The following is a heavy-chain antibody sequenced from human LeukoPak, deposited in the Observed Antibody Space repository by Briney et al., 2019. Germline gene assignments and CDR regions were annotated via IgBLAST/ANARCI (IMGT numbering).Heavy chain of an antibody. Sequence: AGGSLRLSCAASGFTFSSYWMSWVRQAPGKGLEWVANIKQDGSEKYYVDSVKGRFTISRDNAKNSLYLQMNSLRAEDTAVYYCARDRWLRSLWGGNSGFDYWGQGTLVTVSS. CDR1: GFTFSSYW. D-gene: IGHD4-23*01. CDR2: IKQDGSEK. V-gene: IGHV3-7*01. J-gene: IGHJ4*02. CDR3: ARDRWLRSLWGGNSGFDY.